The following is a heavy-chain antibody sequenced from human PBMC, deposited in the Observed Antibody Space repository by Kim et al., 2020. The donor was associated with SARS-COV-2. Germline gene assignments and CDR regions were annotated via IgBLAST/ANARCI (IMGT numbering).Heavy chain of an antibody. J-gene: IGHJ6*02. CDR3: AKAALVYGASYYYGMDV. V-gene: IGHV3-23*01. D-gene: IGHD4-17*01. Sequence: VKGRFTISRDNSKNTLYLQMNSLRAEDTAVYYCAKAALVYGASYYYGMDVWGQGTTVTVSS.